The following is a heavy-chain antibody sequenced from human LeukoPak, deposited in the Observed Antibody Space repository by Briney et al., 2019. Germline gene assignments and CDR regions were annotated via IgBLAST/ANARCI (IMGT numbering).Heavy chain of an antibody. J-gene: IGHJ6*02. Sequence: ASVKVSCKASGYTFTSYGISWVRQAPGQGLEWMGWISAYNGNTNYAQKFQGRVTMTRDTSISTAYMELSRLRSDDTAVYYCAREYYPYGMDAWGQGTTVTVSS. D-gene: IGHD2-8*01. CDR1: GYTFTSYG. CDR3: AREYYPYGMDA. CDR2: ISAYNGNT. V-gene: IGHV1-18*01.